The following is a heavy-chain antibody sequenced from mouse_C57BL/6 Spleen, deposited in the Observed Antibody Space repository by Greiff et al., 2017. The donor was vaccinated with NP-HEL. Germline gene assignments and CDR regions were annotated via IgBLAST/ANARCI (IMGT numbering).Heavy chain of an antibody. CDR1: GYTFTDYN. D-gene: IGHD1-1*01. J-gene: IGHJ4*01. V-gene: IGHV1-18*01. CDR3: ARRGSSYDYAMDY. Sequence: EVQGVESGPELVKPGASVKIPCKASGYTFTDYNMDWVKQSHGKSLEWIGDINPNNGGTIYNQKFKGKATLTVDKSSSTAYMELRSLTSEDTAVYYCARRGSSYDYAMDYWGQGTSVTVSS. CDR2: INPNNGGT.